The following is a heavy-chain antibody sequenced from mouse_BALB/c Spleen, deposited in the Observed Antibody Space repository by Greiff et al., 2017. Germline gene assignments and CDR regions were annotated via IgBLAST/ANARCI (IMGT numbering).Heavy chain of an antibody. CDR3: ARDGSGSPMDY. Sequence: VQLQQSGAELVRPGVSVKISCKGSGYTFTDYAMHWVKQSHAKSLEWIGVISTYYGDASYNQKFKGKATMTVDKSSSTAYMELARLTSEDSAIYYCARDGSGSPMDYWGQGTSVTVSS. J-gene: IGHJ4*01. V-gene: IGHV1S137*01. D-gene: IGHD3-2*01. CDR2: ISTYYGDA. CDR1: GYTFTDYA.